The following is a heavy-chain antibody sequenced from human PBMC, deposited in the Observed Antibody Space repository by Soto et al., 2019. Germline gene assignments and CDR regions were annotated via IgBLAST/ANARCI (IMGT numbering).Heavy chain of an antibody. CDR3: AQRYCSTGCYAFFDY. D-gene: IGHD2-2*01. CDR1: GFSLSTSGVG. J-gene: IGHJ4*02. V-gene: IGHV2-5*02. Sequence: QITLKESGPTLVNPTQTLTLTCTFSGFSLSTSGVGVGWIRQPPGKALEWLALIYWDDDKRYSPSLKSRLTITQDTSNNPVVLTMTNVDPVDTATYYCAQRYCSTGCYAFFDYWGQGTLVTVSS. CDR2: IYWDDDK.